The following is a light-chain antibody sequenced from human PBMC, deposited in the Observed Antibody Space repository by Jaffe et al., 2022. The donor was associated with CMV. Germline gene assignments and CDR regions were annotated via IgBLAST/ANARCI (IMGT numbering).Light chain of an antibody. CDR1: QSVTSNY. J-gene: IGKJ4*01. CDR3: QQYGSVPLS. V-gene: IGKV3-20*01. Sequence: EIVLTQSPGTLSLSPGERATLSCRASQSVTSNYLAWYQQKPGQSPRLLIYGASNRATGIPDRFSGSGSGTDFTLTISRLEPEDSAVYCCQQYGSVPLSFGGGTKVEIK. CDR2: GAS.